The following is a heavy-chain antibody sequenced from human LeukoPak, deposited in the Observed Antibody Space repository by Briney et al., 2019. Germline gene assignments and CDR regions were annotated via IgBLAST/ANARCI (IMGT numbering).Heavy chain of an antibody. CDR3: ATENYSDSSGYSGRAFDI. V-gene: IGHV1-24*01. CDR1: GYTLTELS. D-gene: IGHD3-22*01. Sequence: ASVKVSCKVSGYTLTELSMHWVRQAPGKGLEWMGGFDPEDGETIYAQKFQGRVTMTEDTSTDTAYMELSSLRSEDTAVYYCATENYSDSSGYSGRAFDIWGQGTMVTVSS. CDR2: FDPEDGET. J-gene: IGHJ3*02.